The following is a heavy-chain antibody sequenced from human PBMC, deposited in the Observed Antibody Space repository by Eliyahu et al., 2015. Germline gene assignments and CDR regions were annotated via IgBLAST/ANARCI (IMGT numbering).Heavy chain of an antibody. CDR2: ISYDGSNK. J-gene: IGHJ1*01. D-gene: IGHD5-24*01. Sequence: QVQLVESGGGVVQPGRXLRLSXAAXGFTFRSYAMHWVRQAPGKGLEWVAVISYDGSNKYYADSVKGRFTISRDNSKNTLYLQMNSLRAEDTAVYYCARDGEEEMAEYFQHWGQGTLVTVSS. CDR1: GFTFRSYA. CDR3: ARDGEEEMAEYFQH. V-gene: IGHV3-30*01.